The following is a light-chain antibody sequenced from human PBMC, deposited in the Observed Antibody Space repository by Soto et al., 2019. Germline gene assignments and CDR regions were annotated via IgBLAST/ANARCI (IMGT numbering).Light chain of an antibody. CDR2: GAS. Sequence: ELVLTQSPGTLSLSPGASATLSCRASQRVSSRYLAWYQRKPGQPPRLLIYGASTRATDIPDRFGGSGSETDLTLTISRLEPEDFAVYYCQQYGNSPRTFGQGTKVEIK. V-gene: IGKV3-20*01. J-gene: IGKJ1*01. CDR3: QQYGNSPRT. CDR1: QRVSSRY.